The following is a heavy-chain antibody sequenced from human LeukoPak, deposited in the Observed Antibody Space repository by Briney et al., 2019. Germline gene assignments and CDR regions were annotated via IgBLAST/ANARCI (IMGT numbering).Heavy chain of an antibody. D-gene: IGHD6-19*01. J-gene: IGHJ4*02. CDR2: IRSSSSYI. CDR3: ARVVVGSVTFIAVAQYYFDY. CDR1: GFTFSSYS. Sequence: PAGTLRLSCAASGFTFSSYSMNWVRQAPGKGLEWVWSIRSSSSYIYYANSVKGQFTIFRADANNYQYLQMNSLRAEDTAVYYCARVVVGSVTFIAVAQYYFDYWGQGTLVTVSS. V-gene: IGHV3-21*01.